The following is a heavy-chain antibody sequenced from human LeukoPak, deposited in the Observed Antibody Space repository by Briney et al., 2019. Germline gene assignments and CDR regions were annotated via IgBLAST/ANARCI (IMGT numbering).Heavy chain of an antibody. V-gene: IGHV3-30-3*01. D-gene: IGHD4-11*01. CDR1: GFTFSNYA. Sequence: LPGGSLRLSCAASGFTFSNYAMHWVRQAPGKGLEWVAVISYDGSNKYYADSVKGRFTISRDNSKNTLYLQMNSLRPDDTAVYYCARDGLTKQQGYYMDVWGKGTTVTVSS. CDR2: ISYDGSNK. CDR3: ARDGLTKQQGYYMDV. J-gene: IGHJ6*03.